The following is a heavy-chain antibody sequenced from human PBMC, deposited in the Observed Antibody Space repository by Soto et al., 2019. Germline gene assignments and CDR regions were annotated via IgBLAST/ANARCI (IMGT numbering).Heavy chain of an antibody. CDR2: ISAYNGNT. D-gene: IGHD6-6*01. CDR3: ARVRRLVGYFYYYMDV. J-gene: IGHJ6*03. CDR1: GYTFTNYG. V-gene: IGHV1-18*01. Sequence: ASVKVSCKASGYTFTNYGITWVRQAPGQGLEWMGWISAYNGNTHYTQRLQGRVTMTTDTSTSTAYMELRGLRSDDTAVYYCARVRRLVGYFYYYMDVWGKGTTVTVSS.